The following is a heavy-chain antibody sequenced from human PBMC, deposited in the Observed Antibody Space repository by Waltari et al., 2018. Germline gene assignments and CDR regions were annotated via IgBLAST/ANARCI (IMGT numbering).Heavy chain of an antibody. D-gene: IGHD5-18*01. CDR3: ARDHPRGYSYGPHNWFDP. J-gene: IGHJ5*02. Sequence: QVQLVQSGAEVKKPGASVKVSCKASGYTFTGYYMHWVRQAPGQGLEWMGWINPNSGGTNYAQKFQGRVTMTRDTSISTAYMELSRLRSDDTAVYYCARDHPRGYSYGPHNWFDPWGQGTLVTVSS. CDR2: INPNSGGT. CDR1: GYTFTGYY. V-gene: IGHV1-2*02.